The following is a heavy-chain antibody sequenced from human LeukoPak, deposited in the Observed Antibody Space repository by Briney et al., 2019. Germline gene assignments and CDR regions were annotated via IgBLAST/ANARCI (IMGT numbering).Heavy chain of an antibody. J-gene: IGHJ6*02. CDR1: RFTFSSYA. CDR2: ISYDGSNK. D-gene: IGHD2-2*01. Sequence: PGGSLRLSCAASRFTFSSYAMHWVRQAPGKGLEWVAVISYDGSNKYYADSVKGRFTISRDNSKNTLYLQMNSLRAEDTAVYYCARSRSGYQLLPYYYYGMDVWGQGTTVTVSS. V-gene: IGHV3-30-3*01. CDR3: ARSRSGYQLLPYYYYGMDV.